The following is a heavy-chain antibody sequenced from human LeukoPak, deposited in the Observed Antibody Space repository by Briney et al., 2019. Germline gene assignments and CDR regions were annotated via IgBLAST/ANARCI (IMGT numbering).Heavy chain of an antibody. CDR2: INSYNGHT. CDR1: GYTFTNYG. Sequence: ASVKVSCKASGYTFTNYGITWVRQAPGQGLEWMGRINSYNGHTNYAQKLQGRVTMTTDTSTSTAYMELRSLRSDDTAVYYCAKNSSGYYSDYWGQGTLVTVSS. CDR3: AKNSSGYYSDY. J-gene: IGHJ4*02. V-gene: IGHV1-18*01. D-gene: IGHD3-22*01.